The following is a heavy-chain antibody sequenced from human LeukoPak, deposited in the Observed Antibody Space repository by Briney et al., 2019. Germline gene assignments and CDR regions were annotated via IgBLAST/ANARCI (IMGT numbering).Heavy chain of an antibody. D-gene: IGHD6-13*01. CDR2: IWYDGSNK. CDR3: ARLAKLRIAAAALGY. Sequence: PWRSLRLSCAASGFTFSSYGMHWVRQAPGKGLEWVAVIWYDGSNKYYADSVKGRFTISRDNSKNTLYLQMNSLRAEDTAVYYCARLAKLRIAAAALGYWGQGTLVTVSS. V-gene: IGHV3-33*01. J-gene: IGHJ4*02. CDR1: GFTFSSYG.